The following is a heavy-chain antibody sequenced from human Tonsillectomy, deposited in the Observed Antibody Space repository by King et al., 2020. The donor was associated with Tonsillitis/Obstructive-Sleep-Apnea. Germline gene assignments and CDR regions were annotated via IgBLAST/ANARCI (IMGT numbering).Heavy chain of an antibody. D-gene: IGHD5-24*01. CDR1: GFTFSSYE. Sequence: VQLVESGGGLVQPGGSLRISCAASGFTFSSYEMNWVRQAPGKGLEWVSYISSSGSTIYYADSVKGRFTISRDNAKNSLYLQMNSLRAEDTAVYYCARGGGDGYNPTQFDYWGQGTLVTVSS. V-gene: IGHV3-48*03. CDR2: ISSSGSTI. J-gene: IGHJ4*02. CDR3: ARGGGDGYNPTQFDY.